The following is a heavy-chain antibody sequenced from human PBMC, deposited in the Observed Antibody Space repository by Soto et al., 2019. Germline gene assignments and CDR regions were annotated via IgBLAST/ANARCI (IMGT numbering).Heavy chain of an antibody. CDR1: GYTFTSYY. D-gene: IGHD2-2*01. J-gene: IGHJ4*02. Sequence: ASVKGSCKASGYTFTSYYINWVRQATGQGLEWMGWMNPNSGNTGYAQKFQGRVTMTRNTSISTAYMELSSLRSEDTAVYYCARGRKNIVVVPAASTDYWGQGTLVTVSS. CDR2: MNPNSGNT. V-gene: IGHV1-8*01. CDR3: ARGRKNIVVVPAASTDY.